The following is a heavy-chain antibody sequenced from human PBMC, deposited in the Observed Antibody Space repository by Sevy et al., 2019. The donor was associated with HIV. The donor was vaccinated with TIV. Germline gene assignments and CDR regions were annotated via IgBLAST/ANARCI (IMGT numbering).Heavy chain of an antibody. CDR1: GYTFTSYK. CDR3: ARAYCSGGRCYSLAY. Sequence: ASVKVSCKASGYTFTSYKITWVRQAPGQGLEWMGWISAFDGDTNYAQKLQGRVTMTTDTSTTTAYMELRSLRSANTAVYYCARAYCSGGRCYSLAYWDQGTLVTVSS. CDR2: ISAFDGDT. J-gene: IGHJ4*02. V-gene: IGHV1-18*01. D-gene: IGHD2-15*01.